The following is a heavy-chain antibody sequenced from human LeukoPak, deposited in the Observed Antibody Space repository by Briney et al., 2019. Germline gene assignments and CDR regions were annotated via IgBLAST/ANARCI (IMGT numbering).Heavy chain of an antibody. CDR2: IYHSGST. CDR1: GGSISSYY. D-gene: IGHD1-14*01. CDR3: ARYKRHSDAFDI. V-gene: IGHV4-59*01. J-gene: IGHJ3*02. Sequence: SETLSLTCTVSGGSISSYYWSWIRQPPGKGVEWIGYIYHSGSTNYNPSLKSRVTISVDTSKNQFSLKLSSVTAADTAVYYCARYKRHSDAFDIWGQGTMVTVSS.